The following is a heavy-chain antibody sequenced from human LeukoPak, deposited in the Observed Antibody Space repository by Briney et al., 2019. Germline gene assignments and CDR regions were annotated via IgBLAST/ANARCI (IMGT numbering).Heavy chain of an antibody. CDR1: GYSFTSYW. CDR2: LYPGDSDT. CDR3: ARHTPTYCSSTSCYTANYGMDV. D-gene: IGHD2-2*02. Sequence: GESLKISCKGSGYSFTSYWIGGVRQIHGKGGEWMGTLYPGDSDTRYSPSFQGQVTISADKSISTAYLQWSSLKASDTAMYYCARHTPTYCSSTSCYTANYGMDVWGQGTTVTVSS. V-gene: IGHV5-51*01. J-gene: IGHJ6*02.